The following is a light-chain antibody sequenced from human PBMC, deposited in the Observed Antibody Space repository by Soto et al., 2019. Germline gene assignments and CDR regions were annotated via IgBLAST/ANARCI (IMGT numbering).Light chain of an antibody. CDR1: SSDVGDHNY. Sequence: QSALTQPRSVSGSPGQSVTISCTGTSSDVGDHNYVSWYQQYPGKAPKLVIYDVSKRPSGVSDRFSGSKSGNTASLTISGLQAEDEADYYCCSFAGSYTFWVFGGGTKLTVL. CDR3: CSFAGSYTFWV. CDR2: DVS. V-gene: IGLV2-11*01. J-gene: IGLJ3*02.